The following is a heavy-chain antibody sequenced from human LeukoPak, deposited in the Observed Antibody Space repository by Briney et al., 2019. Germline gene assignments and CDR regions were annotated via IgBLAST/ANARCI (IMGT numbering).Heavy chain of an antibody. Sequence: GGSLRLSCAASGFTFNNYWMNWVRQAPGKGLEWVSAISGSAGSSYYADSVKGRFTISRDNSKNTLYLQMNSLRAEDTAVYYCAKASTYYCSGGTCYENWGQGTLVTVSS. D-gene: IGHD2-15*01. V-gene: IGHV3-23*01. CDR1: GFTFNNYW. CDR3: AKASTYYCSGGTCYEN. J-gene: IGHJ4*02. CDR2: ISGSAGSS.